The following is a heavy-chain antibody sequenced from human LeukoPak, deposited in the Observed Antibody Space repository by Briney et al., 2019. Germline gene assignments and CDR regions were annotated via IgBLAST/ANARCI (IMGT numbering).Heavy chain of an antibody. CDR3: AREDSGDYDILTGPDY. CDR2: ISAYNGNT. Sequence: ASVKVSCKASGYTFTSHGISWVRQAPGQGLEWMGWISAYNGNTNYAQKLQGRVTMTTDTSTSTAYMELRSLRSDDTAVYYCAREDSGDYDILTGPDYWGQGTLVTVSS. J-gene: IGHJ4*02. D-gene: IGHD3-9*01. V-gene: IGHV1-18*01. CDR1: GYTFTSHG.